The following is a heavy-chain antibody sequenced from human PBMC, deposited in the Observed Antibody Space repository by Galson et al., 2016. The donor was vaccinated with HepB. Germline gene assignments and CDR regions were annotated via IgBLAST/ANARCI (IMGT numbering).Heavy chain of an antibody. V-gene: IGHV3-21*01. CDR1: GFTFSSYS. D-gene: IGHD1-26*01. CDR2: IGSSSSYI. CDR3: ARGGIVGAIFDY. J-gene: IGHJ4*02. Sequence: SLRLSCAASGFTFSSYSMNWVRQAPGKGLEWVSSIGSSSSYIYYADSVKGRFTISRDNAKNSLYLQMTSLRAEDTAVYYCARGGIVGAIFDYWGQGTLVTVSS.